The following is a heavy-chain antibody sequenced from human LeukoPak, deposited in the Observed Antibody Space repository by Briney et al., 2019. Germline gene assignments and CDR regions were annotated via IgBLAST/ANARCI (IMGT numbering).Heavy chain of an antibody. CDR2: FDPEDGET. Sequence: ASVKVSCKVSGCTLTELSMHWVRQAPGKGLEWMGGFDPEDGETIYAQKFQGRVTMTEDTSTDTAYMELSSLRSEDTAVYYCATELAGWRTVGNAFDIWGQGTMVIVSS. V-gene: IGHV1-24*01. CDR1: GCTLTELS. J-gene: IGHJ3*02. CDR3: ATELAGWRTVGNAFDI. D-gene: IGHD4-23*01.